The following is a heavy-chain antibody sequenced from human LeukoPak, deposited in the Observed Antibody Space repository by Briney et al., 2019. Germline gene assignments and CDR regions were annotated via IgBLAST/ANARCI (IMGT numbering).Heavy chain of an antibody. D-gene: IGHD3-10*01. J-gene: IGHJ3*02. CDR3: AKDLMVRGVIIRGHDAFDI. CDR2: IRSKAYGGTT. Sequence: GGSLRLSCTASGFTFGDYVMSWFRQAPGKGLEWVGFIRSKAYGGTTEYAASVKGRFTISRDDSKSIAYLQMNSLGAEDTAMYYCAKDLMVRGVIIRGHDAFDIWGQGTMVTVSS. CDR1: GFTFGDYV. V-gene: IGHV3-49*03.